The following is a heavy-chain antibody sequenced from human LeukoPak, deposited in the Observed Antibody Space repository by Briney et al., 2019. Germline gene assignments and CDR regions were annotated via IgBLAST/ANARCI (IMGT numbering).Heavy chain of an antibody. V-gene: IGHV3-48*01. Sequence: PGGSLRLSCAASGFTFSNYEMNWVRQAPGKGLEWVSYISSSSSTIYYADSVKGRFTISRDNAKNSLYLQMNSLRAEDTAVYYCARDYNWNPFDYWGQGTLVTVSS. J-gene: IGHJ4*02. D-gene: IGHD1-20*01. CDR3: ARDYNWNPFDY. CDR2: ISSSSSTI. CDR1: GFTFSNYE.